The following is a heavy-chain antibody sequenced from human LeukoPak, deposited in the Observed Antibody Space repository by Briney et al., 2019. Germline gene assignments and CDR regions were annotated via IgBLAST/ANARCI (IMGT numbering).Heavy chain of an antibody. Sequence: PGGSLRLSCAASGFTFSNYAMHWVRQAPGKGLEWVAIVSHDGRNQYYAESVKGRFTISRDSSKNTVSLQMNSLRAGDSALYYCGRDPSARVTIDFWGQGTLVTASS. CDR1: GFTFSNYA. CDR2: VSHDGRNQ. J-gene: IGHJ4*02. CDR3: GRDPSARVTIDF. D-gene: IGHD5-24*01. V-gene: IGHV3-30*04.